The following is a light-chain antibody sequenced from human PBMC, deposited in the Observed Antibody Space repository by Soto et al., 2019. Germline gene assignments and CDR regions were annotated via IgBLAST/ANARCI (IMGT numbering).Light chain of an antibody. CDR3: SSYAGSNNFVV. CDR1: SSDVGGYNY. CDR2: EVS. J-gene: IGLJ2*01. Sequence: QSALTQPPSASGSPGQSVTIACTGTSSDVGGYNYVAWFQQHPGKAPKLMIYEVSKRPPGVPDRFSGSKSGNTGSLSVYGIQAEDEADYYCSSYAGSNNFVVFVVGTKLTVL. V-gene: IGLV2-8*01.